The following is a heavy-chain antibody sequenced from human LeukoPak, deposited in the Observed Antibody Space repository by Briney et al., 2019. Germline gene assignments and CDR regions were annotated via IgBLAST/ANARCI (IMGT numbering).Heavy chain of an antibody. Sequence: PSETLSLTCTVSGGSISSYYWSWIRQPPGKGLEWIGYIYYSGSTNYNPSLKSRVTISVDTSKNQFSLKLSSVTAADTAVYYCARGQRSYLDYWGQGTLVTVSS. CDR1: GGSISSYY. CDR2: IYYSGST. J-gene: IGHJ4*02. V-gene: IGHV4-59*01. CDR3: ARGQRSYLDY.